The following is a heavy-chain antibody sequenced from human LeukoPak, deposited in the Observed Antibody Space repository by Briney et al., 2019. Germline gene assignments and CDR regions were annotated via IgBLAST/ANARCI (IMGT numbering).Heavy chain of an antibody. Sequence: GASVKVSCKTSGYSFTAYYIHWVRQAPGQGFEWMGWINPNTGGRKYAQKFQDRVTMTMDTSISIAYVELSSLRSDDTAVYYCARDPAAAGGHGVDVWGQGTTVTVSS. D-gene: IGHD6-25*01. V-gene: IGHV1-2*02. CDR1: GYSFTAYY. CDR3: ARDPAAAGGHGVDV. CDR2: INPNTGGR. J-gene: IGHJ6*02.